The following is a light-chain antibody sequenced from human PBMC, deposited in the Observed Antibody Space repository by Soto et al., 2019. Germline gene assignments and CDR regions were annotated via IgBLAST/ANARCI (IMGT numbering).Light chain of an antibody. J-gene: IGKJ1*01. CDR2: DAS. V-gene: IGKV3-11*01. Sequence: EIVLTQSPATLSLSPGERATLSCRASQSVSSYLAWYQQKPGQAPRLLIYDASNRATGIPARFSGSGSGTDFTLTSSSLEPEAFAVYYWQQRSNWPPWTGGQGTKVEIK. CDR3: QQRSNWPPWT. CDR1: QSVSSY.